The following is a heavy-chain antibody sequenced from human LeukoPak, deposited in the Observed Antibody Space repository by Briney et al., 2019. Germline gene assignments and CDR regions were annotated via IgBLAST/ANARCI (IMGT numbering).Heavy chain of an antibody. CDR2: MNPNSGNT. CDR3: ARMSGLRPYYYYYGMDV. D-gene: IGHD5-12*01. V-gene: IGHV1-8*01. Sequence: ASVKVSCKASGYTFTSYDINWVRQATGQGLEWMGWMNPNSGNTGYAQKFQGRVTMTRNTSISTAYMELSSLRSEDTAVYYCARMSGLRPYYYYYGMDVWGQGTTVTVSS. J-gene: IGHJ6*02. CDR1: GYTFTSYD.